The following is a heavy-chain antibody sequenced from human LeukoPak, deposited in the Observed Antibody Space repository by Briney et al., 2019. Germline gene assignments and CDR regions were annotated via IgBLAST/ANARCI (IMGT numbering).Heavy chain of an antibody. V-gene: IGHV7-4-1*02. CDR2: INTNTGNA. J-gene: IGHJ4*02. CDR1: GYTFTSYA. D-gene: IGHD3-9*01. CDR3: ARGGVRYFDWLPYFYFDY. Sequence: VASVNVSCKASGYTFTSYAMNWVRQAPGQGLEWMGWINTNTGNATYAQGFTGRFVFSLDTSVSTAYLQISSLKAEDTAVYYCARGGVRYFDWLPYFYFDYWGQGTLVTVSS.